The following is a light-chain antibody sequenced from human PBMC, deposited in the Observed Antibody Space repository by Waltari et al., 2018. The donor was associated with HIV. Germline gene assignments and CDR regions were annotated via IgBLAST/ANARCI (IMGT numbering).Light chain of an antibody. CDR3: QSYDSSSQV. CDR1: SGSTSSNY. CDR2: AAN. J-gene: IGLJ3*02. Sequence: NFMLTQPHSVSESPGKTVTISCTRSSGSTSSNYVPWYQQRPGSSPTTVIYAANQTPSGVPGRFSGSIDSSSNSASLTISGLKTEDEADYYCQSYDSSSQVFGGGTKLTVL. V-gene: IGLV6-57*01.